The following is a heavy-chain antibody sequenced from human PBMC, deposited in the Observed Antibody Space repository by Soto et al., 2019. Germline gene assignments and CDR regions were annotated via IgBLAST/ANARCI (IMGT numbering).Heavy chain of an antibody. CDR1: GFTFGGSA. Sequence: EGQLVESGGGLVQPGGSLKLSCAASGFTFGGSAMHWVRQASGKGLEWVSHIRSKTNSYATAYAESVKGRFTISRDDSMNTAYLQMNSLKTEDTAVYFCTRQTDAVQWLVVPTDYNFDYWGQGTLVTVSS. V-gene: IGHV3-73*02. D-gene: IGHD6-19*01. CDR3: TRQTDAVQWLVVPTDYNFDY. CDR2: IRSKTNSYAT. J-gene: IGHJ4*02.